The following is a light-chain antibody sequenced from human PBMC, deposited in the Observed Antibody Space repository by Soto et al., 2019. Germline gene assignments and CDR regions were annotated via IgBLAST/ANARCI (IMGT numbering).Light chain of an antibody. CDR2: GAS. CDR3: QKYNDWFSIP. CDR1: QSVSSSY. J-gene: IGKJ5*01. Sequence: EIVFTQSPGTLSLSPGERATLSCRASQSVSSSYLAWYQQKPGQAPRLLIYGASTRATGVPARFSGSGSGTEFTLTIRRLKSPDFGVYYCQKYNDWFSIPLGQGKRRAIK. V-gene: IGKV3-20*01.